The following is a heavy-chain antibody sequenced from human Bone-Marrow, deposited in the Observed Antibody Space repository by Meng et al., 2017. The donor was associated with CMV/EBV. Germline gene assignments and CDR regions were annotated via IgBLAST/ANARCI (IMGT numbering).Heavy chain of an antibody. V-gene: IGHV1-69*13. CDR3: ARAGGGSYPFDY. Sequence: LVASGARVKKPGASVKVSCKASGYTFNSYGISWVRQSPGQGLDWMGWIIPIFGTANYAQKFQGRVTITADESTSTAYMELSSLRSEDTAVYYCARAGGGSYPFDYWGQGTLVTVSS. CDR1: GYTFNSYG. CDR2: IIPIFGTA. D-gene: IGHD1-26*01. J-gene: IGHJ4*02.